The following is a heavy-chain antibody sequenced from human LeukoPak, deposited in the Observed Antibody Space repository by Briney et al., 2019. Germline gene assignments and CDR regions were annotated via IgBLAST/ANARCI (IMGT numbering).Heavy chain of an antibody. CDR3: ARGGERWLQSYYYYMDV. Sequence: PSETLSLTCTVSGGFIRSYLWSWIRQPPGKGLEWIGYVYDRGSTNYNPSLKSRVTISVDTSKNQFSLKLSSVTAADTAVYYCARGGERWLQSYYYYMDVWGKGTTVTVSS. D-gene: IGHD5-24*01. CDR2: VYDRGST. J-gene: IGHJ6*03. V-gene: IGHV4-59*12. CDR1: GGFIRSYL.